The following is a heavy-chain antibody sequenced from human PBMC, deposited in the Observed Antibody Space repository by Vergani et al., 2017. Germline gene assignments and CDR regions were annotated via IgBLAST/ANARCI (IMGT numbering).Heavy chain of an antibody. D-gene: IGHD3-3*01. CDR3: ARHGYDFWSGYSDWFDP. CDR1: GGSISSYY. CDR2: IYTSGST. J-gene: IGHJ5*02. Sequence: QVQLQESGPGPVKPSETLSLTCTVSGGSISSYYWSWIRQPPGKGLEWIGYIYTSGSTHYNPSLKSRVTISVDTSKNQFSLKLSSVTAADTAVYYCARHGYDFWSGYSDWFDPWGQGTLVTVSS. V-gene: IGHV4-4*09.